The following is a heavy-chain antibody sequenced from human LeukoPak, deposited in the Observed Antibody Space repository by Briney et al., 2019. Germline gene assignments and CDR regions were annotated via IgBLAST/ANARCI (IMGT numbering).Heavy chain of an antibody. Sequence: GGSLRLSCAASGFTFSSYGMHWVRQAPGKGLEWVAVISYDGSNKYYADSVKGRFTISRDNSKNTLYLQMNSLRAEDTAVYYCAKHYLLGYYDILTGYCYFDYWGQGTLVTVSS. D-gene: IGHD3-9*01. CDR1: GFTFSSYG. V-gene: IGHV3-30*18. J-gene: IGHJ4*02. CDR3: AKHYLLGYYDILTGYCYFDY. CDR2: ISYDGSNK.